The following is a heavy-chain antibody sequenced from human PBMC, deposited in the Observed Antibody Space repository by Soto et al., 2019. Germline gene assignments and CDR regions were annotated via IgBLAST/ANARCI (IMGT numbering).Heavy chain of an antibody. CDR3: ARSFLFRTNTQIQYNWFDP. CDR1: GGTFSSYA. D-gene: IGHD2-8*01. CDR2: IIPIFGTA. V-gene: IGHV1-69*13. J-gene: IGHJ5*02. Sequence: SVKVSCKASGGTFSSYAISWVRQAPGQGLEWMGGIIPIFGTANYAQKFQGRVTITADESTSTAYMELSSLRSEDTAVYYCARSFLFRTNTQIQYNWFDPWGQGTLVTVSS.